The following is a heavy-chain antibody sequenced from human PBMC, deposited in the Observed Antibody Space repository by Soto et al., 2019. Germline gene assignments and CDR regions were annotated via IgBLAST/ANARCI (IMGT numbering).Heavy chain of an antibody. CDR2: IIPIFGTA. CDR1: GGTFSSYA. CDR3: ARTRNYLYGMDV. J-gene: IGHJ6*02. V-gene: IGHV1-69*01. Sequence: QVQLVQSGAEVKKPGSSVKVSCKASGGTFSSYAISWVRQAPGQGLEWIGGIIPIFGTANYAQKFQGRVKITADESKSTAYMELSSLRYEDTAVYYCARTRNYLYGMDVWGQGTTVPVSS.